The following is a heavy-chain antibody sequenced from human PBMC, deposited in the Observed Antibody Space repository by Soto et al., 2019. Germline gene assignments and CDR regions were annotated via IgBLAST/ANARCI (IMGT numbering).Heavy chain of an antibody. CDR2: INPSGGST. CDR3: ARDGPPNYDSSGYYHPLGY. Sequence: ASVKVPCKASGYTFTSYYMHWVRQAPGQGLEWMGIINPSGGSTSYAQKFQGRVTMTRDTSTSTVYMELSSLRSEDTAVYYCARDGPPNYDSSGYYHPLGYWGQGTLVTVSS. D-gene: IGHD3-22*01. J-gene: IGHJ4*02. CDR1: GYTFTSYY. V-gene: IGHV1-46*01.